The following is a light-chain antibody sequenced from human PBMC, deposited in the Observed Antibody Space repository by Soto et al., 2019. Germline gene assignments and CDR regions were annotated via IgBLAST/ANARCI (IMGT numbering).Light chain of an antibody. V-gene: IGKV1-39*01. Sequence: DLQMTQSPSSLSASVGDRVTITCRASESIARHLNWYQQKPGKAPKLLIYAASSLQNGVPSRFRGGGSGTDFTLPISNLQPEDCATYYGQQSYSTLSLTFGQGTRLEMK. J-gene: IGKJ5*01. CDR1: ESIARH. CDR2: AAS. CDR3: QQSYSTLSLT.